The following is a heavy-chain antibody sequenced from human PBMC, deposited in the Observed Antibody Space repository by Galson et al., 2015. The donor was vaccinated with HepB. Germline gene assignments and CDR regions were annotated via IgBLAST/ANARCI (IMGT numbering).Heavy chain of an antibody. J-gene: IGHJ4*02. CDR3: VTRRRCRDFDH. V-gene: IGHV1-8*01. CDR2: MNPNRGNT. CDR1: GYPFTSYD. D-gene: IGHD4/OR15-4a*01. Sequence: SVKVSCKASGYPFTSYDINWVRQATGQGLEWVGWMNPNRGNTKYAQKFQGRVTMTRNTPMNTAYMELDTLRPEDTAIYYCVTRRRCRDFDHWGQGTLDTVSS.